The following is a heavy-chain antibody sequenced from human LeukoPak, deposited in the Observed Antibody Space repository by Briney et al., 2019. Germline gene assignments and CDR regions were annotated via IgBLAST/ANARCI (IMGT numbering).Heavy chain of an antibody. CDR2: ISYDGSNK. CDR3: ARGVVAAAGKLGY. V-gene: IGHV3-30-3*01. J-gene: IGHJ4*02. D-gene: IGHD6-13*01. CDR1: GFTFSKYA. Sequence: PGGSLRLSCAASGFTFSKYAMSWVRQAPGKGLEWVAVISYDGSNKYYADSVKGRFTISRDNSKNTLYLQMNSLRAEDTAVYYCARGVVAAAGKLGYWGQGTLVTVSS.